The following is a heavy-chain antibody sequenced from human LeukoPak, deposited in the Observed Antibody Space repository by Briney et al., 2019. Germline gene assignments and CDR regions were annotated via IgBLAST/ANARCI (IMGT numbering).Heavy chain of an antibody. CDR2: IYSSGNT. D-gene: IGHD2-15*01. CDR1: GGSISSGGYY. CDR3: ARGTQCSGITCSFFDY. J-gene: IGHJ4*02. V-gene: IGHV4-61*02. Sequence: PSETLSLTCTVSGGSISSGGYYWSWIRQPAGKGLEWIGRIYSSGNTDYNPSLKSRVTLSVDTSKNQFSLKLNSVTAADTAVYYCARGTQCSGITCSFFDYWGQGALVTVSS.